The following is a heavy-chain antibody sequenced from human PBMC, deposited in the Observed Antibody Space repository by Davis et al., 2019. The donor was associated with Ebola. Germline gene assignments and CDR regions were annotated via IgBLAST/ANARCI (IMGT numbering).Heavy chain of an antibody. D-gene: IGHD3-22*01. CDR2: ISGGGGST. CDR1: GFTFSDYA. V-gene: IGHV3-23*01. J-gene: IGHJ4*02. Sequence: GESLKISCAASGFTFSDYAMSWVRQAPARGLEWVSGISGGGGSTYYADSVKGRFTISRDNSKNTLYLHMNSLRAEDTAVYYCAKVSLDYYDSSAFDYWGQGKLVTVSS. CDR3: AKVSLDYYDSSAFDY.